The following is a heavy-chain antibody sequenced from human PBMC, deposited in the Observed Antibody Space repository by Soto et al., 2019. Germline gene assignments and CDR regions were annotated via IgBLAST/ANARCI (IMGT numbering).Heavy chain of an antibody. CDR1: GFTFSDYG. CDR3: GREGQQLAQEKYYQFNGMDV. CDR2: VSGDNINS. V-gene: IGHV1-18*01. D-gene: IGHD6-13*01. J-gene: IGHJ6*02. Sequence: ASVKVSCKASGFTFSDYGLSWVRQAPGQPLEWMGWVSGDNINSKYSQKFQGRLTMTTDTSTATASMELRSLTSDDTAVYYCGREGQQLAQEKYYQFNGMDVWGQGTTVTVSS.